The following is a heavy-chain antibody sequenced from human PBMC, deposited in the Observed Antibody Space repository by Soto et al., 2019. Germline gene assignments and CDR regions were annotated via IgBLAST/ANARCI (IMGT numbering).Heavy chain of an antibody. D-gene: IGHD6-13*01. CDR2: IKSDGSDK. CDR1: GFTFSNYW. V-gene: IGHV3-7*03. CDR3: ARDRYSSSLFDF. Sequence: PGGSLRLSCAASGFTFSNYWMSWVRQAPGMGLEWVANIKSDGSDKYYVDSVKGRFTISRDNTKNSLSLQMNSLRAEDTAVYYCARDRYSSSLFDFWGQGTMVTV. J-gene: IGHJ3*01.